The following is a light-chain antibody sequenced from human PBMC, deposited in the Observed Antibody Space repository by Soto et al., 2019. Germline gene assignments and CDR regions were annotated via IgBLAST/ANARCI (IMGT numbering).Light chain of an antibody. CDR3: HSYSSTIALV. Sequence: QSALTQPASVSGSPGQSITISCTGTNSDIGSYNYVSWYQQHPGKAPKLLLYEVTNRASGTSNRFSGSKSGNTASLSISGLQYEVEVDYFCHSYSSTIALVFGGGTKLTVL. V-gene: IGLV2-14*01. CDR1: NSDIGSYNY. CDR2: EVT. J-gene: IGLJ2*01.